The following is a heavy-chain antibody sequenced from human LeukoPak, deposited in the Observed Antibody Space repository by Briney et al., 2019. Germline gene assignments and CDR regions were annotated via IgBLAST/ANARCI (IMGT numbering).Heavy chain of an antibody. D-gene: IGHD5-24*01. CDR3: AKQMAVDYFDY. CDR2: ISGSGGSA. J-gene: IGHJ4*02. V-gene: IGHV3-23*01. CDR1: GFTFSSYS. Sequence: GGSLRLSCAASGFTFSSYSMNWVRQAPGKGLEWVSAISGSGGSAYYADSVKGRFTISRDNSKNTLYLQMNSLRAEDTAVYYCAKQMAVDYFDYWGQGTLVTVSS.